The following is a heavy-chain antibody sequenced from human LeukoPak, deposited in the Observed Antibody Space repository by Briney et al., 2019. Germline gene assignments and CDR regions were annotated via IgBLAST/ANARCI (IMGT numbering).Heavy chain of an antibody. V-gene: IGHV3-48*01. Sequence: QPGGSLRLSCAASGFTFSIYSMNWVRQAPGKGLEWVSYISSSSSTIYYADSVKGRFTISRDNAKNTLYLQMDSLRAEDTAVYYCARDDYGDSGPLFDYWGQGTLVTVSS. CDR2: ISSSSSTI. D-gene: IGHD4-17*01. J-gene: IGHJ4*02. CDR1: GFTFSIYS. CDR3: ARDDYGDSGPLFDY.